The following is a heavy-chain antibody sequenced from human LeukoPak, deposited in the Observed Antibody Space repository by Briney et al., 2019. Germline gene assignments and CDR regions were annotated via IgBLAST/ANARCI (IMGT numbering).Heavy chain of an antibody. D-gene: IGHD6-6*01. CDR2: INYSGST. CDR1: GGPFSGYY. Sequence: PSETLSLTCAVYGGPFSGYYWSWIRQPPGKGLEWIGEINYSGSTNYNASLESRVTISADTSKKQFTLNLSSVTAADTAVYYCAKVYSSSSRDAFDIWGPGTMVTVSS. CDR3: AKVYSSSSRDAFDI. J-gene: IGHJ3*02. V-gene: IGHV4-34*01.